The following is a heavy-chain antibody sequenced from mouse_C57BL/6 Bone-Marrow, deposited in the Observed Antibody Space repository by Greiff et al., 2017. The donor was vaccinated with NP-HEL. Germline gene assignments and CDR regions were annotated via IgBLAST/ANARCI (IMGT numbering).Heavy chain of an antibody. CDR3: AKLFFYAMDY. CDR1: GFTFSDYG. V-gene: IGHV5-17*01. CDR2: ISSGSSTI. D-gene: IGHD4-1*01. J-gene: IGHJ4*01. Sequence: EVKLMESGGGLVKPGGSLKLSCAASGFTFSDYGMHWVRQAPEKGLEWVAYISSGSSTIYYADTVKGRFTISRDNAKNTLFLPMTSLRSEDTAMYYCAKLFFYAMDYWGQGTSVTVSS.